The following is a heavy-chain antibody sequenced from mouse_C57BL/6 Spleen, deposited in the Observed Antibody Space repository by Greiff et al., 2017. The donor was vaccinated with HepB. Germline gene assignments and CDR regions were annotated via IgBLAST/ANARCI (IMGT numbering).Heavy chain of an antibody. CDR3: ARRDYYGSSSYFDY. V-gene: IGHV1-52*01. CDR2: IDPSDSET. CDR1: GYTFTSYW. J-gene: IGHJ2*01. Sequence: QLQQPGAELVRPGSSVKLSCKASGYTFTSYWMHWVKQRPIQGLEWIGNIDPSDSETHYNQKFKDKATLTVDKSSSTAYMQLSSLTSEDSAVYYCARRDYYGSSSYFDYWGQGTTLTVSS. D-gene: IGHD1-1*01.